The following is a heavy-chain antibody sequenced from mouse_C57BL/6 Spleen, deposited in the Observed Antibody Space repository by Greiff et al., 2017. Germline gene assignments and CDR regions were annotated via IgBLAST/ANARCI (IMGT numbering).Heavy chain of an antibody. CDR2: IWGDGST. J-gene: IGHJ3*01. CDR3: AKQGDGYAAWFAY. D-gene: IGHD2-2*01. V-gene: IGHV2-3*01. Sequence: QVQLVESGPGLVAPSPSLSITCTVSGFSLTSYGVSWVRQPPGKGLEWLGVIWGDGSTNYHSALISRLRISKDNSKSQVFLKLNSLHADNTATYYCAKQGDGYAAWFAYWGQGTLVTVSA. CDR1: GFSLTSYG.